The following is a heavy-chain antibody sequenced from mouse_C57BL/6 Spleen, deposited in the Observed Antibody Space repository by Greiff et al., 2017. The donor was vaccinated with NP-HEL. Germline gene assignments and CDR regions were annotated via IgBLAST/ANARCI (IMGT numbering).Heavy chain of an antibody. D-gene: IGHD1-1*01. J-gene: IGHJ2*01. CDR3: ARTRGTVVREYYFDY. V-gene: IGHV14-2*01. CDR2: IDPEDGET. Sequence: VQLKESGAELVKPGASVKLSCTASGFNIKDYYMHWVKQRTEQGLEWIGRIDPEDGETKYAPKFQGKATITADTSSNTAYLQLSSLTSEDTAVYYCARTRGTVVREYYFDYWGQGTTLTVSS. CDR1: GFNIKDYY.